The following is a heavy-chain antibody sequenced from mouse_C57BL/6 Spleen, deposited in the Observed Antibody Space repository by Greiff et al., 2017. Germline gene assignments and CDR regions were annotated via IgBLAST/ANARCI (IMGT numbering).Heavy chain of an antibody. J-gene: IGHJ1*03. CDR3: ARSSITTVVPYWYFDV. CDR2: INPSNGGT. Sequence: QVQLQQSGTELVKPGASVKLSCKASGYTFTSYWMHWVKQRPGQGLEWIGNINPSNGGTNYNEKFKSKATLTVDKSSSTAYMQLSSLTSEDSAVYYCARSSITTVVPYWYFDVWGTGTTVTVSS. D-gene: IGHD1-1*01. V-gene: IGHV1-53*01. CDR1: GYTFTSYW.